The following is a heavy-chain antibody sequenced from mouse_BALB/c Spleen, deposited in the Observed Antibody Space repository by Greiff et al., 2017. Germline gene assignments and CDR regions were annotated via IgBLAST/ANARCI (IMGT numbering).Heavy chain of an antibody. CDR1: GYTFTSYY. J-gene: IGHJ1*01. CDR3: ARGGYDYDWYFDV. CDR2: IYPGNVNT. Sequence: QVQLKESGPELVKPGASVRISCKASGYTFTSYYIHWVKQRPGQGLEWIGWIYPGNVNTKYNEKFKGKATLTADKSSSTAYMQLSSLTSEDSAVYFCARGGYDYDWYFDVWGAGTTVTVSS. D-gene: IGHD2-4*01. V-gene: IGHV1S56*01.